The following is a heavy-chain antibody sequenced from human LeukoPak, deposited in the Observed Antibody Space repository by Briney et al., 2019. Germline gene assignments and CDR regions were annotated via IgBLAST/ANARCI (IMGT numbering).Heavy chain of an antibody. J-gene: IGHJ4*02. CDR3: ARDTAMASPLFDY. D-gene: IGHD5-18*01. CDR2: IYYSGST. Sequence: PSETLSLTCTVSGGSISSYYWSWIRQPPGKGLEWIGYIYYSGSTNYNPSLKSRVTISVDTSKNQFSLKLSSVTAADTAVYYCARDTAMASPLFDYWGQGTLATVSS. CDR1: GGSISSYY. V-gene: IGHV4-59*01.